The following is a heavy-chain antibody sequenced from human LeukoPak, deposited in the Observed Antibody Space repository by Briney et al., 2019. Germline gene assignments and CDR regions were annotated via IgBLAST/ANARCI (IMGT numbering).Heavy chain of an antibody. D-gene: IGHD5-24*01. CDR3: ARGGKGNADGYNQALNY. J-gene: IGHJ4*02. Sequence: ASVKVSCEASGYTFTNYYIHWVRQAPGQGLEWVGIINPSGGSTSYAQKFQGRVTMTRDTSTSTVYMELSSLRSEDTAVYYCARGGKGNADGYNQALNYWGQGTLVTVSS. V-gene: IGHV1-46*01. CDR2: INPSGGST. CDR1: GYTFTNYY.